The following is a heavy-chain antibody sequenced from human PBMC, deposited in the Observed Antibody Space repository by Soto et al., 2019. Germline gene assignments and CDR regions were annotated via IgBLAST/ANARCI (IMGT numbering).Heavy chain of an antibody. Sequence: TLSLTCAISGAPITWGGYSWNWIRQPPGKCLEWIGYIFHGGSTYYNPSLRSRVTISVDRSRTQFSLKMSSVTAADTAVYYCARGRVVVPAAVMFNCLDPWGQGALVTVYS. V-gene: IGHV4-30-2*01. D-gene: IGHD2-2*01. CDR2: IFHGGST. CDR3: ARGRVVVPAAVMFNCLDP. J-gene: IGHJ5*02. CDR1: GAPITWGGYS.